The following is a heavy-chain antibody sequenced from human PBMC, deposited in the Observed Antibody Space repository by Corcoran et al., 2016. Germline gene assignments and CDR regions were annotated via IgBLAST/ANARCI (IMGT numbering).Heavy chain of an antibody. CDR2: IISSSSTR. J-gene: IGHJ4*02. CDR1: GFIFSSSS. D-gene: IGHD2-15*01. CDR3: ARIKIPRIEDYFDY. Sequence: EVQLVESGGGLVQPGGSLRLSCAASGFIFSSSSMHWVRQAPGKGLEWVSYIISSSSTRYYADSVKGRFTISRDNAKNSLNLQMKSLRDEDSAAYYCARIKIPRIEDYFDYWGQGTLVTVSS. V-gene: IGHV3-48*02.